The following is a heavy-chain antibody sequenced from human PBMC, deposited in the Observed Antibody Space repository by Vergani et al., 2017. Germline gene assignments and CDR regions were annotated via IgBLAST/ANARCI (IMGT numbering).Heavy chain of an antibody. CDR1: GVTSAGYA. CDR3: AKDLGTSSGGGWFDP. CDR2: ISWNSNSI. J-gene: IGHJ5*02. V-gene: IGHV3-9*02. Sequence: EVQLEESGGGLVLPGRSLRLSCVASGVTSAGYAMHWVRQAPGKGLEWVSGISWNSNSIGYADSVKGRFTISRDNAKNSLYLQMNSLRAEDKALYYCAKDLGTSSGGGWFDPWGQGTLVTVSS. D-gene: IGHD6-6*01.